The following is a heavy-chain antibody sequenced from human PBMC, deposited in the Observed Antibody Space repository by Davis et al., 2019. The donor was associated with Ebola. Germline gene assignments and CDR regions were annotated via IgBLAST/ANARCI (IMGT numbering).Heavy chain of an antibody. V-gene: IGHV4-59*08. CDR2: IYYSGST. J-gene: IGHJ5*02. Sequence: SETLSLTSTVSGGSISSNFWTWIRQPPGKGLEWIGYIYYSGSTNYNPSLKSRVTISVDTSKNQFSLKLSSVTAADTAVYYCARMYIVLVPAAMLRSENWFDPWGQGTLVTVSS. D-gene: IGHD2-2*01. CDR3: ARMYIVLVPAAMLRSENWFDP. CDR1: GGSISSNF.